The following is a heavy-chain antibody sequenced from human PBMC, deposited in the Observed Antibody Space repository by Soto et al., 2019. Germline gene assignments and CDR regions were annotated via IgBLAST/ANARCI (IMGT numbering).Heavy chain of an antibody. Sequence: PSETLSLTCTVSDGSISSSSYYWGWIRQPSGKGLEWIGSIYYSGSTYYNPSLKSRATISVDTSKHQSSLTLSSVTAADTAVYYCASHASTAAAGNVFDYWGQGTLVTVSS. CDR3: ASHASTAAAGNVFDY. CDR1: DGSISSSSYY. D-gene: IGHD6-13*01. V-gene: IGHV4-39*01. CDR2: IYYSGST. J-gene: IGHJ4*02.